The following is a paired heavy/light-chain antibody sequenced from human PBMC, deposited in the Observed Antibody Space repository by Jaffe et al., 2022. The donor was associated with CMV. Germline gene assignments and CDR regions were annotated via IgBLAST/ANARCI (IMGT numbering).Heavy chain of an antibody. J-gene: IGHJ4*02. CDR2: IRSKRYGGTP. CDR3: TRRGLVGGVKPAGRYYDY. Sequence: EVQLVDSGGALVQPGRSLRLSCSASGFNFGDYAMNWVRQAPGKGLEWVGFIRSKRYGGTPEYAASVKGRFTISRDDSNSIAYLQMDSLTSDDTALYYCTRRGLVGGVKPAGRYYDYWGQGTLVTVSS. D-gene: IGHD3-10*01. V-gene: IGHV3-49*04. CDR1: GFNFGDYA.
Light chain of an antibody. Sequence: EIVLTQSPGTLSLSPGERATLSCRASQTVSIHLAWHQRKPGQAPRLLIYAASSRATGIPDRFSGSGSGTDFTLTISRLEPEDFAVYYCQQYASSPETFGQGTKVEIK. V-gene: IGKV3-20*01. CDR1: QTVSIH. CDR2: AAS. J-gene: IGKJ1*01. CDR3: QQYASSPET.